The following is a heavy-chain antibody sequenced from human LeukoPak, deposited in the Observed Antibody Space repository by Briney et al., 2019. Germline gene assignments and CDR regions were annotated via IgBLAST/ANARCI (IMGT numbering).Heavy chain of an antibody. CDR1: GYTFTSYA. J-gene: IGHJ3*02. CDR3: ARDSGSYYAAFDI. D-gene: IGHD1-26*01. CDR2: INAGNGNT. V-gene: IGHV1-3*01. Sequence: ASVKVSCKASGYTFTSYAMHWVRRAPGQRLEWMGWINAGNGNTKYSQKFQGRVTITRDTSASTAYMELSSLRSEDTAVYYCARDSGSYYAAFDIWGQGTMVTVSS.